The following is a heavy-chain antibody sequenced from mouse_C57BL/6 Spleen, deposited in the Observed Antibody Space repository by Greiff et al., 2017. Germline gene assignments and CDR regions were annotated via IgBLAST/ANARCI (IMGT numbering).Heavy chain of an antibody. CDR1: GYTFTSYG. V-gene: IGHV1-81*01. Sequence: QVQLKESGAELARPGASVKLSCKASGYTFTSYGISWVKQRTGQGLEWIGEIYPRSGNTYYNEKFKGKATLTADKSSSNAYMELRSLTSEDSAVYFWARGTPWGQGTTLTVSS. J-gene: IGHJ2*01. CDR2: IYPRSGNT. D-gene: IGHD3-3*01. CDR3: ARGTP.